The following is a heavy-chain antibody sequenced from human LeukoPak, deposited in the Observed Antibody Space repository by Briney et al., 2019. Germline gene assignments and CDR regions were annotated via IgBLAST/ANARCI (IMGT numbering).Heavy chain of an antibody. J-gene: IGHJ2*01. V-gene: IGHV4-39*07. Sequence: NPSETLSPTCTVSGGSISSSSYYWGWIRQPPGKGLERIGSIYYSGSTYYNPSLKSRVTISVDTSKNQFSLKLSSVTAADTAVYYCARVSNLGYCTNGVCPLVTVVATSSYWYFDLWGRGTLVTVSS. CDR1: GGSISSSSYY. D-gene: IGHD2-8*01. CDR2: IYYSGST. CDR3: ARVSNLGYCTNGVCPLVTVVATSSYWYFDL.